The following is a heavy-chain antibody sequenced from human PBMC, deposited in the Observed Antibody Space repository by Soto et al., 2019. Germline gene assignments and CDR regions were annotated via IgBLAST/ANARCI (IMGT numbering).Heavy chain of an antibody. CDR1: GGTFGSYA. Sequence: QVQLVQSGAEVKKPGSSVKVSCKTSGGTFGSYAISWVRQAPGQGLEWMGGIIPIFSTPNYAQKFQGRVTITEDEAKSTAYMALSSLRSEDTAVYYCARPIQYYFDTSAQSAWFDPWGQGTLVTVSS. CDR2: IIPIFSTP. J-gene: IGHJ5*02. V-gene: IGHV1-69*12. D-gene: IGHD3-22*01. CDR3: ARPIQYYFDTSAQSAWFDP.